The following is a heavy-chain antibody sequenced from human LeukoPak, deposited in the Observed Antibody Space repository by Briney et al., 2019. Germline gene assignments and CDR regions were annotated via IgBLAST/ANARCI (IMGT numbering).Heavy chain of an antibody. V-gene: IGHV1-3*01. CDR2: INAGNGNT. CDR1: GYTFTSYA. J-gene: IGHJ6*02. Sequence: ASVKVSCKASGYTFTSYAMHWVRQAPGQRLEWMGWINAGNGNTKYSQKFQGRVTITRDTSASTAYMGLSSLRSEDTAVYYCARIGVVVPAAPRYYYYYYGMDVWGQGTTVTVSS. D-gene: IGHD2-2*01. CDR3: ARIGVVVPAAPRYYYYYYGMDV.